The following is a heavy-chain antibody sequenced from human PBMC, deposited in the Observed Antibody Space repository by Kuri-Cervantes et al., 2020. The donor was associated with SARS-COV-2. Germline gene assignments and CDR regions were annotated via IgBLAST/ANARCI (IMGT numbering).Heavy chain of an antibody. J-gene: IGHJ3*02. CDR2: IRPSGGSK. V-gene: IGHV3-11*01. D-gene: IGHD2-2*01. CDR1: GFPFNDYY. CDR3: AKDYCSSTSCSLYDAFDI. Sequence: GESLKISCAASGFPFNDYYFTWIRQAPGKGLEWVSSIRPSGGSKFYADSVKGRFTTSRDDAKNSLYLQMNSLRAEDTAVYYCAKDYCSSTSCSLYDAFDIRGQGTMVTVSS.